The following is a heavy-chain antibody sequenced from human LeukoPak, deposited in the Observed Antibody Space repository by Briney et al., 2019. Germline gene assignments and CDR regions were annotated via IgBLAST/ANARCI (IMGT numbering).Heavy chain of an antibody. Sequence: KPSETLSLTCSVSGGSMIDYYWSWLRQPPGKGLEWIGSIYYIGSTRYNPSLKRRVTISVDTSKNQFSLRLNSMTAADTAVYYCARRDAYHDDAFDIWGQGTMVTVSS. CDR3: ARRDAYHDDAFDI. CDR2: IYYIGST. D-gene: IGHD1-14*01. J-gene: IGHJ3*02. CDR1: GGSMIDYY. V-gene: IGHV4-59*01.